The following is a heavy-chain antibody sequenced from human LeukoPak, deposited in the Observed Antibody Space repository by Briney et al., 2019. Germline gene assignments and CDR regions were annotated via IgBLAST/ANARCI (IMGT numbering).Heavy chain of an antibody. CDR2: IYPGDSDT. J-gene: IGHJ4*02. CDR3: ARRGYCSGGSCYLLDY. V-gene: IGHV5-51*01. Sequence: GESLKISCKGSGYSFTSYWIGWVRQMPGKGLEWMGIIYPGDSDTRYSPSFQGQVTISADKSISTAYLQWSSLKASDTAMYYRARRGYCSGGSCYLLDYWGQGTLVTVS. CDR1: GYSFTSYW. D-gene: IGHD2-15*01.